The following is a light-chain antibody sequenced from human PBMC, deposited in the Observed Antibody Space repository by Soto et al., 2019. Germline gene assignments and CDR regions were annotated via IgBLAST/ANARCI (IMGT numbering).Light chain of an antibody. CDR1: SSDVGSYNL. V-gene: IGLV2-23*01. CDR3: CSYAGTNNPYV. J-gene: IGLJ1*01. Sequence: QSALTQPASVSGSPGQSITISCTGTSSDVGSYNLVSWYQQHPGKAPKLMIYEGSKRPSGVSNRFSGSKSGNTASLTISGLQAEDEADYYCCSYAGTNNPYVFGTGTKLTVL. CDR2: EGS.